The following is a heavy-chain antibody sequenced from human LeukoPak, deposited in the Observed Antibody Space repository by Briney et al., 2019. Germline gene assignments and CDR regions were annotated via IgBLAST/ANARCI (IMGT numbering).Heavy chain of an antibody. J-gene: IGHJ4*02. V-gene: IGHV4-4*07. D-gene: IGHD3-22*01. Sequence: PSETLSLTCTVSGGSISSYYWSWIRQPAGKGLEWIGRIYTSENTNYNPSLKSRVTISVDKSKNQFSLKLSSVTAADTAVYYCARAGRYDSSGMGIFDYWGQGTLVTVSS. CDR2: IYTSENT. CDR1: GGSISSYY. CDR3: ARAGRYDSSGMGIFDY.